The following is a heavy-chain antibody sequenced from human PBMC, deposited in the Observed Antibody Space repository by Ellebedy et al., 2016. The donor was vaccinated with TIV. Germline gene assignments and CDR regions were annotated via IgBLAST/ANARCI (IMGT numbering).Heavy chain of an antibody. V-gene: IGHV3-33*08. Sequence: GESLKISCAASGFTFSSYGMHWVRQAPGKGLEWVAVIWYDGNNKYYADSVKGRFTISRDNSKNTLYLQMNSLRAEDTAVYYCARERRDTAMVIYFDYWGQGTLVTVSS. J-gene: IGHJ4*02. CDR3: ARERRDTAMVIYFDY. D-gene: IGHD5-18*01. CDR1: GFTFSSYG. CDR2: IWYDGNNK.